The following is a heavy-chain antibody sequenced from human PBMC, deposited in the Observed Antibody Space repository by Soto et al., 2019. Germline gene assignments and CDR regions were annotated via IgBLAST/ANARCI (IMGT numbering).Heavy chain of an antibody. J-gene: IGHJ1*01. CDR3: ARYECLRNGADCYFVDFHH. CDR2: TNPNGGAT. D-gene: IGHD2-21*01. CDR1: GYTFIGYH. V-gene: IGHV1-2*02. Sequence: QAQLVQSGAEVKEPGASVKVSCRASGYTFIGYHMHWVGQTPGQGLEWMGWTNPNGGATKNAQKFQGRVTMTRDTSFSTAYMALSSLTSDDTAVYYCARYECLRNGADCYFVDFHHWGQGTLVTVSS.